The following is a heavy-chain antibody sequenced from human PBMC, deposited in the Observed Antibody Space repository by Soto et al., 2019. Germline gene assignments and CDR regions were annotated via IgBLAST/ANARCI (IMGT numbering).Heavy chain of an antibody. CDR1: GGSVSSGYNY. CDR3: ATESGSTYGYFDY. D-gene: IGHD5-18*01. V-gene: IGHV4-30-4*01. J-gene: IGHJ4*02. CDR2: ISGSGST. Sequence: SETLSLTCTVSGGSVSSGYNYWSWIRQSPGKGLEWIGYISGSGSTGYNPSLKNRLTMSVDRSKNQFTLRLTSVTAADTAVYFCATESGSTYGYFDYWGQGTQVTVSS.